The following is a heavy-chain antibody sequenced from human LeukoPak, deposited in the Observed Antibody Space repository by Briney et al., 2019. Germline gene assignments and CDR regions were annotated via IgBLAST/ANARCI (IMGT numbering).Heavy chain of an antibody. CDR2: ISSSSSTI. D-gene: IGHD4-23*01. CDR3: ARDLNGGNSQIDYYYGMDV. V-gene: IGHV3-48*01. J-gene: IGHJ6*02. Sequence: GGSLRLSCAASGFTFSSYSMNWVRQAPGKGLEWVSYISSSSSTIYYADSVKGRFTISRDNAKNSLYLQMNSLRAEDTAVYYCARDLNGGNSQIDYYYGMDVWGQGTAVTVSS. CDR1: GFTFSSYS.